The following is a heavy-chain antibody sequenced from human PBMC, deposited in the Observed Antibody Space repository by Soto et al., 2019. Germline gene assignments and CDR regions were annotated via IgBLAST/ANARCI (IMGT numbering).Heavy chain of an antibody. V-gene: IGHV3-30*18. CDR2: ISYDSSNK. D-gene: IGHD2-15*01. CDR1: GFTFSYG. CDR3: AKFVIGYCSGNTCDDY. J-gene: IGHJ4*02. Sequence: VQLLESGGGLIQPGGSLRLSCAASGFTFSYGIHWLRQAPGKGLEWVAYISYDSSNKFYGDSVKGRFTISRDNIKNTQFLQMNSLRAEDTAVYYFAKFVIGYCSGNTCDDYWGQGTLVAVSS.